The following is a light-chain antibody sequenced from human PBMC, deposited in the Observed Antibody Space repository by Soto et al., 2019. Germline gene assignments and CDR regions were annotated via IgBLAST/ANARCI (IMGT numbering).Light chain of an antibody. Sequence: EIVLTQSPGTLSLTPGEEATLSCRASQSISSNLAWFQQKPGQAPRLLIYGASSRATGIPDRFSGSGSGTDFTLTISRLEPEDFAVYYCQQYGSSLLTFGGGTMVDVK. V-gene: IGKV3-20*01. CDR1: QSISSN. J-gene: IGKJ4*01. CDR2: GAS. CDR3: QQYGSSLLT.